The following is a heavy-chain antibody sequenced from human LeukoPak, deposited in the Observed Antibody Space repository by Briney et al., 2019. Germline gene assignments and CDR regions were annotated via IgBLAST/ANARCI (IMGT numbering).Heavy chain of an antibody. Sequence: SETLSLTCAVYGGSFSGYYWSWIRQPPGKGLEWIGEINHSGSTNYNPSLKSRVTISVDTSKNQFSLKLSSVTAADTAVYYCAIGGLNYDILTGYYYYGMDVWGQGTTVTVSS. V-gene: IGHV4-34*01. CDR2: INHSGST. CDR3: AIGGLNYDILTGYYYYGMDV. CDR1: GGSFSGYY. D-gene: IGHD3-9*01. J-gene: IGHJ6*02.